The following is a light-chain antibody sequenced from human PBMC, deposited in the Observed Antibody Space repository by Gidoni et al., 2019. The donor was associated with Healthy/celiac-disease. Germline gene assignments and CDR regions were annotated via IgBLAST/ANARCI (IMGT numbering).Light chain of an antibody. CDR2: AAS. J-gene: IGKJ1*01. Sequence: DIKMTKAPSSLSASVGDRVTITCRASQSISSYLNWYQQKPGKAPKLLIYAASSLQSGVPSRFSGSGSGTDFTLTISSLQPEDFATYYCQQSYSTLRTFXQXTKVEIK. V-gene: IGKV1-39*01. CDR3: QQSYSTLRT. CDR1: QSISSY.